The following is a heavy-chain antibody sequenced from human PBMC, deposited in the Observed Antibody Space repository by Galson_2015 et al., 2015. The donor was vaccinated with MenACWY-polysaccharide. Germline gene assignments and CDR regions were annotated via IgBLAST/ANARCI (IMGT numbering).Heavy chain of an antibody. V-gene: IGHV5-10-1*01. D-gene: IGHD3-3*01. CDR3: ARLDYGSWRYYYAMDV. CDR2: T. Sequence: TTYGPSFQGHVTISVDESISTAYLQWSSLKASDTAMYYCARLDYGSWRYYYAMDVWGQGTTVTVSS. J-gene: IGHJ6*02.